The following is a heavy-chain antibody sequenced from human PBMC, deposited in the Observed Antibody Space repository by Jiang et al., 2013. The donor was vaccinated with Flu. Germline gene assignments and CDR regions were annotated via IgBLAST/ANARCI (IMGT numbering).Heavy chain of an antibody. CDR2: INHSGSX. Sequence: GKGLEWIGEINHSGSXNYNPSLKSRVTISVDTSKNQFSLKLSSVTAADTAVYYCARGSGHYGDYRYFQHWGQGTLVTVSS. CDR3: ARGSGHYGDYRYFQH. J-gene: IGHJ1*01. V-gene: IGHV4-34*01. D-gene: IGHD4-17*01.